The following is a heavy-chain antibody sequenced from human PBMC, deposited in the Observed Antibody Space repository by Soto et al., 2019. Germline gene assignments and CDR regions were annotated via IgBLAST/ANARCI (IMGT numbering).Heavy chain of an antibody. CDR3: AKVGGHAGTYYSMDV. CDR2: ISGSGGKI. D-gene: IGHD3-16*01. V-gene: IGHV3-23*01. J-gene: IGHJ6*02. CDR1: GFSFSTYA. Sequence: PGGSLRLSCAASGFSFSTYAMSWVRQAPGKGLEWVSAISGSGGKIYYADSVKGRFTISRDNSKNTLYLQMNSLRAEDTAAYHCAKVGGHAGTYYSMDVWGQGTTVTVSS.